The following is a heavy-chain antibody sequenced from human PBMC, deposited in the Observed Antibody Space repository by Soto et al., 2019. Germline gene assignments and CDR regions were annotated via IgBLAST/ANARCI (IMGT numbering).Heavy chain of an antibody. Sequence: SETLSLNCTVSGGSISSGGYYWSWIRQHPGKDLEWIGYIYYSGSTYYTPSLKSRVTISVDTSKNQISLKLSSVTAADTAVYYCARGGGQWFGQEWEFDPWGQGTLVTVSS. CDR1: GGSISSGGYY. D-gene: IGHD3-10*01. CDR2: IYYSGST. CDR3: ARGGGQWFGQEWEFDP. V-gene: IGHV4-31*03. J-gene: IGHJ5*02.